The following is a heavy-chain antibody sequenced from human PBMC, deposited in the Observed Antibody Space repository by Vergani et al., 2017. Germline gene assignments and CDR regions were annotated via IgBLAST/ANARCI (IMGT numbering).Heavy chain of an antibody. D-gene: IGHD2-2*01. CDR2: INPNSGGT. CDR3: ARDKAGCSSTSCSAYYYYYMDV. J-gene: IGHJ6*03. V-gene: IGHV1-2*02. Sequence: QVQLVQSGAEVKKPGASVKVSCKASGYTFTGYYMHWVRQAPGQGLEWMGWINPNSGGTNYAQKFQGRVTMTRDTSISTAYMELSRLRSDDTAVYYCARDKAGCSSTSCSAYYYYYMDVWGKGTTVTVSS. CDR1: GYTFTGYY.